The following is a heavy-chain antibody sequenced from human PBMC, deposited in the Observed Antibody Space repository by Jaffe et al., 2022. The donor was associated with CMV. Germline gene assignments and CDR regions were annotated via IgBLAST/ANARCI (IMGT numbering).Heavy chain of an antibody. Sequence: QVQLVQSGAEVKKPGSSVKVSCKASGGTFSSYAISWVRQAPGQGLEWMGGIIPIFGTANYAQKFQGRVTITADESTSTAYMELSSLRSEDTAVYYCARAMDIVLMVYAYGMDVWGQGTTVTVSS. V-gene: IGHV1-69*01. CDR3: ARAMDIVLMVYAYGMDV. CDR1: GGTFSSYA. CDR2: IIPIFGTA. J-gene: IGHJ6*02. D-gene: IGHD2-8*01.